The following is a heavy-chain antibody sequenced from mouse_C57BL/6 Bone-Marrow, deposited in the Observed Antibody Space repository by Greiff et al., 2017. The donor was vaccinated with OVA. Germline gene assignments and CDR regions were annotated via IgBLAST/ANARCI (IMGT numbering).Heavy chain of an antibody. V-gene: IGHV1-14*01. J-gene: IGHJ2*01. Sequence: EVKLMESGPELVKPGASVKLSCKASGYTFTSYVMHWVKQKPGQGLEWIGYIYPYNDGTKYNEKFKGKATLTSDKSSSTAYMELSSLTSEDSAVYCCAREEALFDYWGKGTTLTVSS. CDR1: GYTFTSYV. CDR3: AREEALFDY. CDR2: IYPYNDGT.